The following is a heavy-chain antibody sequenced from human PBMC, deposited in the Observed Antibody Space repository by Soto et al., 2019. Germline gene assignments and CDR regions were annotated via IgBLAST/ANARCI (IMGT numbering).Heavy chain of an antibody. CDR1: GGSISSGDYY. CDR3: ARDSMVRGVIGAVYYYYGMDV. Sequence: SETLSLTCTVSGGSISSGDYYWSWIRQPPGKGLEWIGYIYYSGSTYYNPSLKSRVTISVDTSKNQFSLQLSSVTAADTAVYYCARDSMVRGVIGAVYYYYGMDVWGQGTTVTVSS. CDR2: IYYSGST. D-gene: IGHD3-10*01. J-gene: IGHJ6*02. V-gene: IGHV4-30-4*01.